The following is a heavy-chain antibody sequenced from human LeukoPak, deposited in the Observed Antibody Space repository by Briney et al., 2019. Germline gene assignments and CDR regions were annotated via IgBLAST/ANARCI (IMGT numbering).Heavy chain of an antibody. Sequence: SETLSLTCAVSGVSISGSGYYLGWIRQPPGKGLEWIGNIYYTGSTYYNASLQSRVTISIDMSKNQFSLRLSSVTAADTAMYYCVKSGGYGLIDYWGQGTLVTVSS. D-gene: IGHD6-19*01. J-gene: IGHJ4*02. CDR1: GVSISGSGYY. CDR2: IYYTGST. V-gene: IGHV4-39*01. CDR3: VKSGGYGLIDY.